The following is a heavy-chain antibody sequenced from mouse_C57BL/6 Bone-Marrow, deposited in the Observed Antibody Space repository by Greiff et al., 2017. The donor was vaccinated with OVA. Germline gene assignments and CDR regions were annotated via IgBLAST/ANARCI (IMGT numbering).Heavy chain of an antibody. V-gene: IGHV3-8*01. D-gene: IGHD1-1*01. J-gene: IGHJ4*01. CDR1: GYSITSDY. Sequence: EVKLVESGPGLAKPSQTLSLTCSVTGYSITSDYWNWIRKFPGNKLEYMGYISYSGSTYYNPSLKSRISITRDTSKNQYYLQLNSVTTEDTATYYCARSEDYYGSSYVGYAMDYWGQGTSVTVSS. CDR3: ARSEDYYGSSYVGYAMDY. CDR2: ISYSGST.